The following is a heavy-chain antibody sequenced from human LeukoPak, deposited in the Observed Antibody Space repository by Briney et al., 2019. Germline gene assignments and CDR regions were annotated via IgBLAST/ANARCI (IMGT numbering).Heavy chain of an antibody. J-gene: IGHJ5*02. CDR2: INHSGST. CDR1: GGSFSGYY. V-gene: IGHV4-34*01. Sequence: SETLSLTCAVYGGSFSGYYWSWIRQPPGKGLEWIGEINHSGSTNYNPSLKSRVTISVDTSKNRFSLKLSSVTAADTAVYYCAREYSSSSRWNWFDPWGQGTLVTVSS. D-gene: IGHD6-6*01. CDR3: AREYSSSSRWNWFDP.